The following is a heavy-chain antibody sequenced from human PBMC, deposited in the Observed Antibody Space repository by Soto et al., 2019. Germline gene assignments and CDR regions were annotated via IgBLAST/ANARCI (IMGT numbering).Heavy chain of an antibody. CDR3: ARVAAASNLNWFDP. Sequence: SETLSLTCTVSGGSISSSSYYWGWIRQPPGKGLEWIGGIYYSGSTYYNPSLKSRVTISVDTSKNQFSLKLTSVTAADTAVYYCARVAAASNLNWFDPWGQGTLVTVSS. J-gene: IGHJ5*02. CDR2: IYYSGST. D-gene: IGHD6-13*01. CDR1: GGSISSSSYY. V-gene: IGHV4-39*01.